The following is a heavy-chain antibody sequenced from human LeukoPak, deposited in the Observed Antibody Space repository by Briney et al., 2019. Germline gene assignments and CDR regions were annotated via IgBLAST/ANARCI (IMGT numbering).Heavy chain of an antibody. CDR1: GFTFSSFG. D-gene: IGHD3-16*01. J-gene: IGHJ6*02. Sequence: PGGSLRLSCAASGFTFSSFGMHWVRQAPGKGLEWVAVIWSDGNNKYYADSVKGRFTISRDNSKNTLYPQMNSLRAEDTAVYYCARDMTYYYGMDVWGQGTTVTVSS. CDR2: IWSDGNNK. CDR3: ARDMTYYYGMDV. V-gene: IGHV3-33*01.